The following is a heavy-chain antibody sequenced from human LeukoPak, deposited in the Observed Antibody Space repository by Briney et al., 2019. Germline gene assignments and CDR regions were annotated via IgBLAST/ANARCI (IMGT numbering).Heavy chain of an antibody. CDR1: GGSFSGYY. CDR2: INHSGST. J-gene: IGHJ4*02. D-gene: IGHD3-3*01. V-gene: IGHV4-34*01. CDR3: ARGRSDYDLWSGYPSFDY. Sequence: SETLSLTCAVYGGSFSGYYWSWIRQPPGKGLEWIGEINHSGSTNYNPSLKSRVTISVDTSKNQFSLKLSSVTAADTAVYYCARGRSDYDLWSGYPSFDYWGQGTLVTVSS.